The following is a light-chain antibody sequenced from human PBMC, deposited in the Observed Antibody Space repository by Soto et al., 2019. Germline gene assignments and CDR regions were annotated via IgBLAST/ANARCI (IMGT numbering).Light chain of an antibody. CDR1: QSVISSY. CDR3: QQYGSSLPFT. CDR2: GAS. V-gene: IGKV3-20*01. J-gene: IGKJ3*01. Sequence: ETVLTQSPGTLSLSTGERATLSCSASQSVISSYLAWYQQKPGQAPRLLLCGASSRATGIPDRFSGGGSGTDFTLTISRLEPEDFAVYYCQQYGSSLPFTFGPGTKVDIK.